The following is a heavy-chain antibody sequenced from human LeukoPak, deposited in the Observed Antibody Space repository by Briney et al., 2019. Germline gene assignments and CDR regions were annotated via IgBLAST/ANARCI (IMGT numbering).Heavy chain of an antibody. J-gene: IGHJ4*02. CDR2: TIPLLGIA. CDR3: ARDDADSAYADGDY. Sequence: ASVKVSCKASGGIFSSYTISWVRQAPGQGLEWMGRTIPLLGIANYAQKFQGRVTIIADKSTSTAYMELSSLRSEDTAVYYCARDDADSAYADGDYWGQGTLVTVSS. V-gene: IGHV1-69*04. CDR1: GGIFSSYT. D-gene: IGHD5-12*01.